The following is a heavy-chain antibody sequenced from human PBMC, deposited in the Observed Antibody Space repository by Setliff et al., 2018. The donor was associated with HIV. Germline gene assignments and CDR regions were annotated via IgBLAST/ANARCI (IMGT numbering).Heavy chain of an antibody. CDR2: IYYSGST. CDR3: AREFRTGTYYFDY. J-gene: IGHJ4*02. CDR1: GGSISSGAYY. D-gene: IGHD1-7*01. V-gene: IGHV4-31*03. Sequence: SETLSLTCTVSGGSISSGAYYWSWIRQHPGKGLEWIGYIYYSGSTYYNLSLKSRVTISVDTSKNQFSLKLSSVTAADTAVYYCAREFRTGTYYFDYWGQGTLVTVSS.